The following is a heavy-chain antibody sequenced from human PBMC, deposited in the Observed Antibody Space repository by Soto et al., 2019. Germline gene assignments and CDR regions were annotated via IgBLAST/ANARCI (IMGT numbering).Heavy chain of an antibody. J-gene: IGHJ6*03. CDR3: NSTRRYVLGSYYYMDV. Sequence: EVQLVESGGGLVQPGGSLKLSCAASGFTFSASAMHWVRQASGKGLEWVGRIRSKAISYATAYAASVRGRFTISRDDSKNTAYLQMNSLKTEDTAVYYCNSTRRYVLGSYYYMDVWGKGTTVTVS. D-gene: IGHD2-8*01. V-gene: IGHV3-73*01. CDR2: IRSKAISYAT. CDR1: GFTFSASA.